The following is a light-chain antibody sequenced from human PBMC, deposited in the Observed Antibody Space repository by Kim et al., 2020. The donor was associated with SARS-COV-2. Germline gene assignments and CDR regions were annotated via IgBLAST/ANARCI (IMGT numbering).Light chain of an antibody. CDR2: SAS. V-gene: IGKV1-39*01. CDR3: QQTYSLPLT. Sequence: ASVGDRVNIHCRADQSITNDLNWYQQKPGKVPNVLIYSASSLQGGVPSRFSGSGSGTDFTLTISSLQPEDFATYYCQQTYSLPLTFGGGTKVDIK. J-gene: IGKJ4*01. CDR1: QSITND.